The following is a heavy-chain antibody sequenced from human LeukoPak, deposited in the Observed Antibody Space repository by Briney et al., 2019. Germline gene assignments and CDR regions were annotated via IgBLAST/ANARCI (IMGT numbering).Heavy chain of an antibody. D-gene: IGHD7-27*01. CDR2: ISAYNGNT. Sequence: GASVKVSCKASGYTFTSYGISWVRQAPGQGLEWMGWISAYNGNTNYAQKLQGRVTMTTDTSTSTAYMELRSLRSDDTAVYYCARDANNHYYHDDLGKGDYWGQGTLVTVSS. J-gene: IGHJ4*02. CDR1: GYTFTSYG. CDR3: ARDANNHYYHDDLGKGDY. V-gene: IGHV1-18*01.